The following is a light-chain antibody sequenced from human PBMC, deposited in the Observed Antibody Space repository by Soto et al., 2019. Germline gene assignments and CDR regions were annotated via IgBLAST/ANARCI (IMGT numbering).Light chain of an antibody. CDR1: QRVSSN. J-gene: IGKJ4*01. CDR2: GAS. V-gene: IGKV3-15*01. Sequence: EIVMTQSPATLSVSPGERATLSCMASQRVSSNLAWYQQKPGQAPRLLIYGASTRATGIPARFSGSGSGTEFTLTISSLQSEDFAVYYCQQYNNWPPLTFGGGTKVEIK. CDR3: QQYNNWPPLT.